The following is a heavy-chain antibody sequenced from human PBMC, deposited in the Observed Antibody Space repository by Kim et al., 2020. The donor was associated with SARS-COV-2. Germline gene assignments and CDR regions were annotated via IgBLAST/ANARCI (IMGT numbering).Heavy chain of an antibody. J-gene: IGHJ6*02. V-gene: IGHV3-21*01. CDR1: GFTFSSYS. Sequence: GGSLRLSCAASGFTFSSYSMNWVRQAPGKGLEWVSSISSSSYIYYADSVKGRFTISRDNAKNSLYLQMNSLRAEDTAVYYCAREPGIAVAGGGMDVWGQGTTVTVSS. D-gene: IGHD6-19*01. CDR2: ISSSSYI. CDR3: AREPGIAVAGGGMDV.